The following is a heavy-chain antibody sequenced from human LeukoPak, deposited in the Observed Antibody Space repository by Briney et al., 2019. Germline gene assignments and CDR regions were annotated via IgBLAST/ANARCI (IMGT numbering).Heavy chain of an antibody. CDR2: TYSDDRT. CDR3: AREVMAKRRAFDI. J-gene: IGHJ3*02. Sequence: PGGSLRLSCAASGFTASSNYMSWVRQAPGKGLEWVSVTYSDDRTYYADSVEGRFTISRHTSKKTLYLQMNSLRAEDTAVYYCAREVMAKRRAFDIWGQGTVVTVSS. D-gene: IGHD2-8*01. CDR1: GFTASSNY. V-gene: IGHV3-53*04.